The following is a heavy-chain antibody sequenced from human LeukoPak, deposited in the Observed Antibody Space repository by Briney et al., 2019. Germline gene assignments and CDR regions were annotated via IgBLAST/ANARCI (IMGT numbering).Heavy chain of an antibody. CDR1: GFTVSSNY. J-gene: IGHJ4*02. D-gene: IGHD4-11*01. Sequence: GGSLRLSCAASGFTVSSNYMSWVRQALGKGLEWVSVIYSGGSTYYADSVKGRFTISRDNSKNTLYLQMNSLRAEDTAVYYCATLGRNFPYYFDYWGQGTLVTVSS. CDR2: IYSGGST. V-gene: IGHV3-53*01. CDR3: ATLGRNFPYYFDY.